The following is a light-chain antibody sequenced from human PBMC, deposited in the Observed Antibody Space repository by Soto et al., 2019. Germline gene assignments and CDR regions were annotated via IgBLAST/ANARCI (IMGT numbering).Light chain of an antibody. CDR2: EVS. CDR3: SSYTSSSTPVV. V-gene: IGLV2-14*01. Sequence: QSALTQPASVSGSPGQSITISCTGTSSDIGGYNFVSWYQQYPGKAPKLMIYEVSNRPSGVSNRFSGSKSDNTASLTISGRQADDEADDYCSSYTSSSTPVVFGGGTQLTVL. CDR1: SSDIGGYNF. J-gene: IGLJ2*01.